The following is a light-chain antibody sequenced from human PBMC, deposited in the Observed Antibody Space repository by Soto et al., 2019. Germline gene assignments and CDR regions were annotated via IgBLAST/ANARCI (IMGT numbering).Light chain of an antibody. Sequence: DIQMTQSPSSLSASVGDRVTITCRASQSIAIYLNWYQQKPGKAPKLLIYAASSLQSGVPSRFSGGGSGTDFTLTSSSLQPDDFATYYCQQSSSTPITFGPGTKVDIK. CDR2: AAS. CDR1: QSIAIY. J-gene: IGKJ3*01. V-gene: IGKV1-39*01. CDR3: QQSSSTPIT.